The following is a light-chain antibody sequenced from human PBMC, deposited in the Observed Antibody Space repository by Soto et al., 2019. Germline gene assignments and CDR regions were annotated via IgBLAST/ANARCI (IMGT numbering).Light chain of an antibody. Sequence: QSALTQPASVSGSPGQSITISCTGTSSDVGGYNYVSWYQQHPGKAPKLMIYDVNNRPSGVSYRFSGSKSGNTASLTISGGQAEDEADYYCSSYTSSSTLVVFGGGTQLTVL. J-gene: IGLJ2*01. CDR1: SSDVGGYNY. CDR2: DVN. CDR3: SSYTSSSTLVV. V-gene: IGLV2-14*01.